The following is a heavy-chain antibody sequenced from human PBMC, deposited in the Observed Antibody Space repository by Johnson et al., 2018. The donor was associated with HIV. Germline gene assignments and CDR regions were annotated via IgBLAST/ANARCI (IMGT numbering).Heavy chain of an antibody. CDR1: GFTLSSYW. Sequence: VQLVESGGGVVQPGRSLRLSCAASGFTLSSYWMSWVRQAPGKGLEWVANIKQDESEKYYVDSVKGRFTISRDNAKNSLYLQLNSLRAEDTAVYYCARGIGDEYAFDVWGQGTMVTVSS. V-gene: IGHV3-7*01. D-gene: IGHD2-21*01. CDR3: ARGIGDEYAFDV. J-gene: IGHJ3*01. CDR2: IKQDESEK.